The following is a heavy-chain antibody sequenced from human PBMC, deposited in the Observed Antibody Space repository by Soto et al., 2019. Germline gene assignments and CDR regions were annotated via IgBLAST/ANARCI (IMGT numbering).Heavy chain of an antibody. V-gene: IGHV1-69*01. Sequence: CKASGGTFSSYAISWVRQAPGQGLEWMGGTIPIFGTANYAQKFQGRVTITADESTSTAYMELSSLRSEDTAVYYCASRSGSLAFDIWGQGTMVTVSS. J-gene: IGHJ3*02. D-gene: IGHD1-26*01. CDR1: GGTFSSYA. CDR2: TIPIFGTA. CDR3: ASRSGSLAFDI.